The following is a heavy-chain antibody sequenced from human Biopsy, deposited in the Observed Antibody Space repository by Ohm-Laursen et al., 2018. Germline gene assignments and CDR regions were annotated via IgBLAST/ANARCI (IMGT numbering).Heavy chain of an antibody. D-gene: IGHD3-22*01. V-gene: IGHV4-4*07. CDR3: ASVVLGPTNDAFDL. J-gene: IGHJ3*01. CDR1: GGGINNYY. CDR2: TYPGGST. Sequence: PSDTLSFTCNVSGGGINNYYWSWIRQPAGKGLEWIGRTYPGGSTNYNPSLKSRVTMSVDTSKKQLSRRLRSVTAADTAMYYCASVVLGPTNDAFDLWGQGTMVVVSS.